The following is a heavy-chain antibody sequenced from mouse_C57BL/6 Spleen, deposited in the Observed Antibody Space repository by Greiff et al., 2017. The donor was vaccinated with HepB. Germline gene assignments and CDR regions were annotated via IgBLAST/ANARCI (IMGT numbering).Heavy chain of an antibody. CDR1: GYTFTDYE. D-gene: IGHD1-1*01. CDR3: TRSEYYGSSYVFAY. V-gene: IGHV1-15*01. CDR2: IDPETGGT. J-gene: IGHJ3*01. Sequence: QVQLKQSGAELVRPGASVTLSCKASGYTFTDYEMHWVKQTPVHGLEWIGAIDPETGGTAYNQKFKGKAILTADKSSSTAYMELRSLTSEDSAVYYCTRSEYYGSSYVFAYWGQGTLVTVSA.